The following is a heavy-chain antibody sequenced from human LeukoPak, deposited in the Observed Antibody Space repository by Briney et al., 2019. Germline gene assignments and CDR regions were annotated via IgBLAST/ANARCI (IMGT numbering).Heavy chain of an antibody. CDR3: AKEGPYYFDY. Sequence: GGSLRLSCAASGFTFSDYWMHWVRQTPGKGLVWVSRISYDGGGTNYAESVKGRFTISRDNSKNTLYLQMNSLRAEDTAVYYCAKEGPYYFDYWGQGTLVTVSS. CDR1: GFTFSDYW. V-gene: IGHV3-74*01. CDR2: ISYDGGGT. J-gene: IGHJ4*02.